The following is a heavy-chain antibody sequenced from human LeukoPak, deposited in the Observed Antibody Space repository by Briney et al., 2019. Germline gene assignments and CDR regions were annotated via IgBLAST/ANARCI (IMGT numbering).Heavy chain of an antibody. CDR1: GCTFTGYY. J-gene: IGHJ5*02. D-gene: IGHD2-2*01. Sequence: ASVKVSCKASGCTFTGYYMHWVRQAPGQGLEWMGWINPNSGGTNYAQKFQGRVTMTRDTSISTAYMELSRLRSDDTAVYYCARGYCSSTSCWFDPWGQGTLVTVSS. CDR2: INPNSGGT. V-gene: IGHV1-2*02. CDR3: ARGYCSSTSCWFDP.